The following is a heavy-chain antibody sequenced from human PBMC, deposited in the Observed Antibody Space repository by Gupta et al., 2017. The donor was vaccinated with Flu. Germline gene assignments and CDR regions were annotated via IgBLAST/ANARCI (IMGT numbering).Heavy chain of an antibody. D-gene: IGHD3-9*01. J-gene: IGHJ5*02. V-gene: IGHV4-34*01. CDR1: GGSFNEDF. Sequence: QVQPQQWVAGLLKPSETLSLTCAASGGSFNEDFGSWSHQSPGKGLEWIGEINHRGSVNYNPSLKSRVTISIDTSKKHFSLNLTSVTAADTAVYFCARRGPICLLTASGPWFDPWGQGTRVTVSS. CDR3: ARRGPICLLTASGPWFDP. CDR2: INHRGSV.